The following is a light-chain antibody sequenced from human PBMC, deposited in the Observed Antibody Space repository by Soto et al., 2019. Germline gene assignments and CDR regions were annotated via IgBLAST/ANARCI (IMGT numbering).Light chain of an antibody. Sequence: QSVLTQPASVSGSPGQSITISCTGTNSDVGSHNLVSWYQQHPGKAPKLIIFEVTKRPSGVSNRFSGSKSGNTASLTISGLQAGDEADYYCCSYAGGSNLIFGGGTKLTVL. CDR1: NSDVGSHNL. J-gene: IGLJ2*01. V-gene: IGLV2-23*02. CDR3: CSYAGGSNLI. CDR2: EVT.